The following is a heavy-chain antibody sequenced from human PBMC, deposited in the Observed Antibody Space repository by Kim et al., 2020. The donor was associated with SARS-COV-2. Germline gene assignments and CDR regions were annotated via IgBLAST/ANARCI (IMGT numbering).Heavy chain of an antibody. V-gene: IGHV1-3*01. CDR3: ARDWYNWNYCGMDV. J-gene: IGHJ6*02. D-gene: IGHD1-20*01. Sequence: YSQKFQGRVTMTRDTSASTVYMELSSLRSEDTALYYCARDWYNWNYCGMDVWGQGTTVTVSS.